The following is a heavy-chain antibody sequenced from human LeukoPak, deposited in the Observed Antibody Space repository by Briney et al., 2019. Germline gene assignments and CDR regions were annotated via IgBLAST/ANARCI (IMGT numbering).Heavy chain of an antibody. CDR1: GFTFSSSA. CDR2: ISNNGGYT. V-gene: IGHV3-23*01. Sequence: GGSLGLSCAASGFTFSSSAMSWGRQAPGEGLEWVSAISNNGGYTYYADSVQGRFTISRDNSKSTLCLQMNSLRAEDTAVYYCAKQLGYCSDGSCYFPYWGQGTLVTVSS. J-gene: IGHJ4*02. D-gene: IGHD2-15*01. CDR3: AKQLGYCSDGSCYFPY.